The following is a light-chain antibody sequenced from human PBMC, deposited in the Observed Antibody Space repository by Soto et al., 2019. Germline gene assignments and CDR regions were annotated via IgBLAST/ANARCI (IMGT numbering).Light chain of an antibody. CDR3: QHCDYLPI. CDR1: QSISNH. V-gene: IGKV1-33*01. CDR2: AAS. J-gene: IGKJ3*01. Sequence: DIQMTQSPSSLSASVEDRVIITCRASQSISNHLNWYQQKPGKAPKLLIFAASSLQSGVPPRFSGSGSGTDFTLTISGLQPEDVATYYCQHCDYLPIFGPGTTVDFK.